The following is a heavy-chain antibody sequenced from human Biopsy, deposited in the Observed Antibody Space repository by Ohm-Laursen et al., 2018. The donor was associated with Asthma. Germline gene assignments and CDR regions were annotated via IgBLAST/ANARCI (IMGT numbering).Heavy chain of an antibody. V-gene: IGHV3-23*01. CDR2: ISGSGGST. CDR1: GFTFSSYA. CDR3: ASQSSGPDFWSGYYYFDY. D-gene: IGHD3-3*01. J-gene: IGHJ4*02. Sequence: SLRLSCAASGFTFSSYAMSWVRQAPGKGLEWVSAISGSGGSTYYADSVKGRFTISRDNSKNTLYLQMNSLRGDDTAVYYCASQSSGPDFWSGYYYFDYWGQGTLVTVSS.